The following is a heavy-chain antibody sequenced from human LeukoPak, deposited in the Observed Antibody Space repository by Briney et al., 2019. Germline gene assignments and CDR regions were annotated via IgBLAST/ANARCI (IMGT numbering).Heavy chain of an antibody. V-gene: IGHV3-23*01. CDR2: ISGSGGST. Sequence: GGSLKLSCAASGFTFRSYAMSWVRRAPGKGLEWVSAISGSGGSTYYADSVKGRFTISRDKSKNTLYLQMNSLRAEDTAVYYCAKGLAAAGTYWGQGTLVTVSS. CDR3: AKGLAAAGTY. CDR1: GFTFRSYA. D-gene: IGHD6-13*01. J-gene: IGHJ4*02.